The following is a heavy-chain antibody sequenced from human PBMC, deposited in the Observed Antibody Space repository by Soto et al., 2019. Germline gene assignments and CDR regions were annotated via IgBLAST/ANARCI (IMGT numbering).Heavy chain of an antibody. CDR3: ARQYAVAGSFDY. D-gene: IGHD6-19*01. V-gene: IGHV4-59*08. CDR2: IYYSGST. Sequence: SETLSLTCTVSGGSISSYYWSWIRQPPGKGLEWIGYIYYSGSTNYNPSLKSRVTISVDTSKNQFSLKLSSVTAADTAVYYCARQYAVAGSFDYWGQGTLVTVS. J-gene: IGHJ4*02. CDR1: GGSISSYY.